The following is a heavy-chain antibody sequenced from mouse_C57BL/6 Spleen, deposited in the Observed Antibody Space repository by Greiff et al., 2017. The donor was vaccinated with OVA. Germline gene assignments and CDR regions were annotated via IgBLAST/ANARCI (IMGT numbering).Heavy chain of an antibody. J-gene: IGHJ2*01. V-gene: IGHV1-20*01. CDR3: ARRGDYDGYFDY. D-gene: IGHD2-4*01. CDR2: INPYNGDT. CDR1: GYSFTGYF. Sequence: VQLKQSGPELVKPGDSVKISCKASGYSFTGYFMNWVMQSHGKSLEWIGRINPYNGDTFYNQKFKGKATLTVDKSSSTAHMELRSLTSEDSAVYYCARRGDYDGYFDYWGQGTTLTVSS.